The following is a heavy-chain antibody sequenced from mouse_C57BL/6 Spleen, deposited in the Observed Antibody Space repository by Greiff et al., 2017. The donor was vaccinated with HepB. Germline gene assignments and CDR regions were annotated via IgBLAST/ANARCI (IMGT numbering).Heavy chain of an antibody. CDR3: ARRYGYDGYYFDY. J-gene: IGHJ2*01. CDR2: IYPGSGST. CDR1: GYTFTSYW. Sequence: QVQLQQPGAELVKPGASVKMSCKASGYTFTSYWITWVKQRPGQGLEWIGDIYPGSGSTNYNEKFKSKATLTVDTSSSTAYMQRSSLTSEDSAVYYCARRYGYDGYYFDYWGQGTTLTVSS. V-gene: IGHV1-55*01. D-gene: IGHD2-2*01.